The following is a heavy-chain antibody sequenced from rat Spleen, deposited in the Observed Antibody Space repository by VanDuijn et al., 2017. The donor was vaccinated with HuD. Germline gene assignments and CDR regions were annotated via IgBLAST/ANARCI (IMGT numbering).Heavy chain of an antibody. D-gene: IGHD1-4*01. V-gene: IGHV5-19*01. CDR2: ISPSGGST. J-gene: IGHJ3*01. Sequence: EVQLVESGGGLVQPGRSLKLSCAASGFTFSNYDMAWVRQAPTKGLEWVASISPSGGSTYYRDSVKGRFTLSRDNAKSTLYLQMDSLRSEDTATYYCATAGTRISRFAYWGQGTLVTVSS. CDR3: ATAGTRISRFAY. CDR1: GFTFSNYD.